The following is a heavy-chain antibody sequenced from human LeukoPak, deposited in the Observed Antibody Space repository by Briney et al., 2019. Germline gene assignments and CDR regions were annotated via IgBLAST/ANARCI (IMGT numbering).Heavy chain of an antibody. D-gene: IGHD3-16*01. Sequence: KASETLSLTCAVYGGSFSGYYWSWIRQPPGKGLEWIGEINHSGSTNYNPSLKSRVTISVDTSKNQFSLKLSSVTAADTAVYYCAREAHDGFDYWGQGTLVTVSS. CDR2: INHSGST. J-gene: IGHJ4*02. CDR3: AREAHDGFDY. V-gene: IGHV4-34*01. CDR1: GGSFSGYY.